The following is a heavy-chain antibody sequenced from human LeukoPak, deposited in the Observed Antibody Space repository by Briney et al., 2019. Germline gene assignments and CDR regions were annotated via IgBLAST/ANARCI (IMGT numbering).Heavy chain of an antibody. CDR2: INPNSGGT. CDR3: ARDSYDILTGFQ. CDR1: GYTFTGYY. Sequence: GASVKVSCKASGYTFTGYYMHWVRQAPGQGLEWMGWINPNSGGTKYAEKFQGRVTMTRDTSISTAYMELSRLRSDDTAVFYCARDSYDILTGFQWGQGTQVTVSS. J-gene: IGHJ4*02. D-gene: IGHD3-9*01. V-gene: IGHV1-2*02.